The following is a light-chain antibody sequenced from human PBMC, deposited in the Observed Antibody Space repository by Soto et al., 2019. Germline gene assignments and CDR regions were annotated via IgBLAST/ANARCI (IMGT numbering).Light chain of an antibody. Sequence: QSVLTQPPSVSGAPGQRVTISCTGGSSNIGAGCDVHWYQHLPGTAPKLLIYGNTNRPSGVPDRFSASKSGSSVSLAITGLQSDDEADYYCQSDDISLRGSLVFGGGTKLTVL. CDR3: QSDDISLRGSLV. V-gene: IGLV1-40*01. CDR1: SSNIGAGCD. CDR2: GNT. J-gene: IGLJ2*01.